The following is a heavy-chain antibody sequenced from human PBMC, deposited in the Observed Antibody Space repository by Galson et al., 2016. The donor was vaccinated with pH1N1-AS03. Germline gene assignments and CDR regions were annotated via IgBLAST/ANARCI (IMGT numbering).Heavy chain of an antibody. CDR3: ARFLGTYGMDV. CDR2: ISGYNSNT. V-gene: IGHV1-18*01. Sequence: SVKVSCKASGFTFNSYGINWVRQAPGQGLEWMGWISGYNSNTKSAQKLQGRVTMTTDTSRRTAYMEVRGLRYDDTAVYYCARFLGTYGMDVWGQGTTVTVSS. CDR1: GFTFNSYG. D-gene: IGHD7-27*01. J-gene: IGHJ6*01.